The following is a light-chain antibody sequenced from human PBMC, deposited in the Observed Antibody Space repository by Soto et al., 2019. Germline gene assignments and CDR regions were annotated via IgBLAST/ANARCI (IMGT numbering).Light chain of an antibody. V-gene: IGKV3-15*01. J-gene: IGKJ4*01. CDR3: QQYNNWPLT. CDR2: GAS. Sequence: EIVMTQCPATLSVSPGERATLSCMASQSVKSNVGWYQQRPGQAPRVLIYGASTRATGFPARFSGSGSATEFTLTISSLQSEDFAVYYCQQYNNWPLTFGGGTKVEIK. CDR1: QSVKSN.